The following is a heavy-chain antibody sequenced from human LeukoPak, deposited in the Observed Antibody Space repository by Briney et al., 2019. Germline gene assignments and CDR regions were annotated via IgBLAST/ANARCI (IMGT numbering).Heavy chain of an antibody. D-gene: IGHD6-19*01. J-gene: IGHJ4*02. CDR2: ISGSGGST. CDR1: GFTFSSYT. V-gene: IGHV3-23*01. Sequence: GGSLRLSCAASGFTFSSYTMSWVRQAPGKGLEWVSAISGSGGSTYYADSVKGRFTISRDNSKNTLYLQMNSLRAEDTAVYYCAKDYKWQWLVQDYGYWGQGTLVTVSS. CDR3: AKDYKWQWLVQDYGY.